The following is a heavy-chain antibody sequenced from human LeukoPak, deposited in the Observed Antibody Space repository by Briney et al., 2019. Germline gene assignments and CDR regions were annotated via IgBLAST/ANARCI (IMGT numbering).Heavy chain of an antibody. Sequence: ASVKVSCKASGYTFTSSGVSWVRQAPGQGLEWMGWISAYNGDINYAQKFQGWVTMTRDTSISTAYMELSRLRSDDTAVYYCARADNYYGSGSYPNPFDYWGQGTLVTVSS. J-gene: IGHJ4*02. CDR3: ARADNYYGSGSYPNPFDY. CDR1: GYTFTSSG. CDR2: ISAYNGDI. D-gene: IGHD3-10*01. V-gene: IGHV1-18*01.